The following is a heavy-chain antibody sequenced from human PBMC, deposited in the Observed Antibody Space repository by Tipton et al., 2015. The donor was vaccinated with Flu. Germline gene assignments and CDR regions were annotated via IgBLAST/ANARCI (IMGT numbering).Heavy chain of an antibody. Sequence: TLSLTCTVSGGSISSYYWSWIRQPPGKGLEWIGYIYYSGSTNYSPSLKSRVTISVDTSKNQFSLKLSSVTAADTAVYYCARYPLWFGELSAFDYWGQGTLVTVSS. D-gene: IGHD3-10*01. CDR3: ARYPLWFGELSAFDY. V-gene: IGHV4-59*08. CDR1: GGSISSYY. CDR2: IYYSGST. J-gene: IGHJ4*02.